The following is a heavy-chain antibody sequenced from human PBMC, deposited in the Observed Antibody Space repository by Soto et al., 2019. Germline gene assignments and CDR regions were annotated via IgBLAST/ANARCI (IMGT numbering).Heavy chain of an antibody. CDR2: IYYSGST. Sequence: SETLSLTCTVSGGFISSSSYYWGWIRQPPGKGLEWIGSIYYSGSTYYNPSLKSRVTISVDTSKNQFSLKLSSVTAADTAVYYCARPLPRYYYYMDVWGKGTTVTVSS. CDR1: GGFISSSSYY. J-gene: IGHJ6*03. CDR3: ARPLPRYYYYMDV. V-gene: IGHV4-39*01.